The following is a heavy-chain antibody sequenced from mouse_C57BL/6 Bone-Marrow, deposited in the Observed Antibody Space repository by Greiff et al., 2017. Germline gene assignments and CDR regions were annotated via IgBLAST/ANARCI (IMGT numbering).Heavy chain of an antibody. CDR3: ARSGPLGRSFDY. CDR1: GYTFTSYW. V-gene: IGHV1-55*01. J-gene: IGHJ2*01. CDR2: IYPTSGRT. D-gene: IGHD4-1*01. Sequence: VQLQQPGAELVKPGASVKMSCKASGYTFTSYWITWVKQRPGQGLAWIGDIYPTSGRTNYNEKFKSKAILTVDTSSNTAYMQLSSLTSEDSAVFYCARSGPLGRSFDYWGQGTTLTGSS.